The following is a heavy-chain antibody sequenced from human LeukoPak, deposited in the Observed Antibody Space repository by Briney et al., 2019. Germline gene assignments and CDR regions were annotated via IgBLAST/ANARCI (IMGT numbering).Heavy chain of an antibody. CDR3: ARVQGSGWYDY. Sequence: GGSLRLSCAASGFTFSSYAMHWVRQAPGKGLEYVSANSSNGGSTYYADSVKGRFTISRDNSKNTLYLQMGSLRAEDMAVYYCARVQGSGWYDYWGQGTLVTVSS. CDR1: GFTFSSYA. J-gene: IGHJ4*02. V-gene: IGHV3-64*02. CDR2: NSSNGGST. D-gene: IGHD6-19*01.